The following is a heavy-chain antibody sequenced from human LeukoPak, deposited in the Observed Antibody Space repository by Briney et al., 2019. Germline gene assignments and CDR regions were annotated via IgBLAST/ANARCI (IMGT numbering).Heavy chain of an antibody. V-gene: IGHV3-7*01. D-gene: IGHD6-13*01. Sequence: GGSLRLSCAASGFTFSSYWMSWVRQAPGKGLEWVANIKQDGSEKYYVDSVKGRFTISRDNAKNPLYLQMNSLRAEDTAVYYCARDTAAAGTILYYYYYMDVWGKGTTVTVSS. J-gene: IGHJ6*03. CDR3: ARDTAAAGTILYYYYYMDV. CDR2: IKQDGSEK. CDR1: GFTFSSYW.